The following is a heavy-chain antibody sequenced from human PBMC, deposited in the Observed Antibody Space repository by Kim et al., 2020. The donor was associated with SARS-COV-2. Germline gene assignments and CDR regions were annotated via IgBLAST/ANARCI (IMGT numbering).Heavy chain of an antibody. V-gene: IGHV1-8*01. Sequence: NTGYAQKFQGRVTMTRNTSISIAYMELSSLRSEDTAVYYCARGRGGYGDYWGQGTLVTVSS. J-gene: IGHJ4*02. D-gene: IGHD5-12*01. CDR2: NT. CDR3: ARGRGGYGDY.